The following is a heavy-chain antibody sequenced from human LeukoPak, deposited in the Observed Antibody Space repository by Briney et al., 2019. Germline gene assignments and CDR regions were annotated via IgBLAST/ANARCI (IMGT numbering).Heavy chain of an antibody. Sequence: GGSLRLSCAASGFTLSSYAMSWVRQAPGKGLEWVSAISGSGGSTYYADSVKGRFTISRDNSKNTLYLQMNSLRAEDTAVYYCAKGPVPPHWIDPWGQGTLVTVSS. CDR3: AKGPVPPHWIDP. CDR1: GFTLSSYA. D-gene: IGHD2-2*01. V-gene: IGHV3-23*01. J-gene: IGHJ5*02. CDR2: ISGSGGST.